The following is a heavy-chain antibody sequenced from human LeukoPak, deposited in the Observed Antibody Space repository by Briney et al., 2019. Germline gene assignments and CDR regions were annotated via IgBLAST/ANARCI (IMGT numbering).Heavy chain of an antibody. CDR3: AGTYYDFWSGYDHYYYYYMDV. D-gene: IGHD3-3*01. CDR1: GGTFSSYA. CDR2: IIRIFGTA. J-gene: IGHJ6*03. Sequence: SVKVSCKASGGTFSSYAISWVRQAPGQGLEWMGRIIRIFGTANYAQKFQGRVTITTDESTSTAYMELSSLRSEDTAVYYCAGTYYDFWSGYDHYYYYYMDVWGKGTTVTVSS. V-gene: IGHV1-69*05.